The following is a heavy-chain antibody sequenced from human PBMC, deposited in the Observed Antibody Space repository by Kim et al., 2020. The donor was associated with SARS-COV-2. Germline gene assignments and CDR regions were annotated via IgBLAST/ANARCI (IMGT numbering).Heavy chain of an antibody. J-gene: IGHJ4*02. D-gene: IGHD3-10*01. CDR3: ARLYGSGSFIFDY. V-gene: IGHV4-34*01. CDR2: INHSGST. Sequence: SETLSLTCAVYGGSFSGYYWSWIRQPPGKGLEWIGEINHSGSTNYNPSLKSRVTISVDTSKNQFSLKLSSVTAADTAVYYCARLYGSGSFIFDYWGQGTL. CDR1: GGSFSGYY.